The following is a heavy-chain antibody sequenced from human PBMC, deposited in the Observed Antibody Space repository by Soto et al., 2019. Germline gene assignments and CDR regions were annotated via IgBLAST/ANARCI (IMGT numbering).Heavy chain of an antibody. CDR3: ARTAGYCSSTSCSYNWFDP. CDR1: GFTFSSYS. CDR2: ISSSSSTI. J-gene: IGHJ5*02. D-gene: IGHD2-2*01. Sequence: SLRLSCAASGFTFSSYSMNWVRQAPGKGLEWVSYISSSSSTIYYADSVKGRFTISRDNAKNSLYLQMNSLRDEDTAVYYCARTAGYCSSTSCSYNWFDPWGQGTLVTVSS. V-gene: IGHV3-48*02.